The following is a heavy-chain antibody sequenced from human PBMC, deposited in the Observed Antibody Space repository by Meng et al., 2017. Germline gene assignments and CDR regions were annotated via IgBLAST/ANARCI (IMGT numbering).Heavy chain of an antibody. CDR2: IIPIFGTA. D-gene: IGHD5-24*01. J-gene: IGHJ4*02. V-gene: IGHV1-69*01. CDR1: GGTFSSYA. CDR3: ARREIPRDGYRN. Sequence: QVQLGQTGAEVKKPGSSVKSACKASGGTFSSYAISWVRQAPGQGLEWMGGIIPIFGTANYAQKFQGRVTITADESTSTAYMELSSLRSEDTAVYYCARREIPRDGYRNWGQGTLVTVSS.